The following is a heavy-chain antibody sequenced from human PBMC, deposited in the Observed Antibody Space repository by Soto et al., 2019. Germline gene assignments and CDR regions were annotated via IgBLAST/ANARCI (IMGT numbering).Heavy chain of an antibody. CDR1: GYSFTSYW. J-gene: IGHJ6*03. CDR2: IYPGDSDT. Sequence: GESLKISCKGSGYSFTSYWIGWVRQMPGKGLEWMGIIYPGDSDTRYSPSFQGQVTISADKSISTAYLQWSSLKASDTAMYYCARHLIPKTVTTIINSYYYMDVWGKGTTVTVSS. CDR3: ARHLIPKTVTTIINSYYYMDV. D-gene: IGHD4-17*01. V-gene: IGHV5-51*01.